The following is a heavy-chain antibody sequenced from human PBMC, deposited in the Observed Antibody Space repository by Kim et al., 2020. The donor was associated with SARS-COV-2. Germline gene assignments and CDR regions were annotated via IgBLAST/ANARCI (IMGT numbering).Heavy chain of an antibody. D-gene: IGHD3-10*01. V-gene: IGHV1-69*13. CDR1: GGTFSSYA. J-gene: IGHJ4*02. Sequence: SVKVSCKASGGTFSSYAISWVRQAPGQGLEWMGGIIPIFGTAHYAQKFQGRVTLTADESTSTDYMELSSPSSEDTAEYYCARGPGSYYRPNYFDYWGQG. CDR2: IIPIFGTA. CDR3: ARGPGSYYRPNYFDY.